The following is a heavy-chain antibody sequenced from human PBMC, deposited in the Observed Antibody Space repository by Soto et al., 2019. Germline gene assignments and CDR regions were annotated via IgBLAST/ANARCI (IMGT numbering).Heavy chain of an antibody. CDR3: AKEDRIAAAGMDY. J-gene: IGHJ4*02. CDR1: GGTFSSYA. CDR2: IIPIFGTA. D-gene: IGHD6-13*01. V-gene: IGHV1-69*13. Sequence: SVKVSCKASGGTFSSYAISWVRQAPGQGLEWMGGIIPIFGTANYAQKFQGRVTITADESTSTAYMELSSLRSEDTAVYYCAKEDRIAAAGMDYWGQGTLVTVSS.